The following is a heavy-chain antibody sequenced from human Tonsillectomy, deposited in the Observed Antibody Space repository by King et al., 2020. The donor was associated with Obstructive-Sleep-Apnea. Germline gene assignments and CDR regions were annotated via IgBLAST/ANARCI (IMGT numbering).Heavy chain of an antibody. CDR3: ARESRSLEYGISGGWFDP. J-gene: IGHJ5*02. V-gene: IGHV1-18*04. D-gene: IGHD1-20*01. CDR1: GYTFTNYG. Sequence: QLVQSGAELKKPGASVTVSCKASGYTFTNYGLSWVRQAPGQGLEWMGWISGYNGNTNYAQKLKGRVTMTTDTSTSTAYMEVRSLKSDDTAVYYCARESRSLEYGISGGWFDPWGQGTLVIVSS. CDR2: ISGYNGNT.